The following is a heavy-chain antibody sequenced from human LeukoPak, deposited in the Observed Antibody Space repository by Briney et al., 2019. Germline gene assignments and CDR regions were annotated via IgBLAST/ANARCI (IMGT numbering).Heavy chain of an antibody. V-gene: IGHV3-30*03. D-gene: IGHD3-16*02. Sequence: GGSLRLSCAASGFTFSSYGMHWVRQAPGKGLEWVAVISYDGSNKYYADSVKGRFTISRDNSKNTLYLQMNSLRAEDTAVYYCAIGDGLGELSSSFDYWGQGTLVTVSP. CDR1: GFTFSSYG. CDR3: AIGDGLGELSSSFDY. J-gene: IGHJ4*02. CDR2: ISYDGSNK.